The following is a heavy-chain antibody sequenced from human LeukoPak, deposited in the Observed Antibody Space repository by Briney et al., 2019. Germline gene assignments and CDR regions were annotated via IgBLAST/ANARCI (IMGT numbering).Heavy chain of an antibody. J-gene: IGHJ4*02. CDR2: VSPPGGGT. V-gene: IGHV3-23*01. CDR3: AKGPARHRGVAAATFDY. CDR1: GFSFSYHG. D-gene: IGHD2-15*01. Sequence: GGSLRLSCVASGFSFSYHGMNWVRLAPGKGLEWVSGVSPPGGGTYYADSVKGRFTISRDNSKNTLYLQMNSLRAEDTAVYYCAKGPARHRGVAAATFDYWGQGTLVTVSS.